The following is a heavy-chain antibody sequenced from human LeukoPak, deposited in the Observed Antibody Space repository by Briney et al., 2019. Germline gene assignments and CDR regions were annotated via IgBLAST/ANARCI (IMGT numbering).Heavy chain of an antibody. J-gene: IGHJ4*02. V-gene: IGHV3-9*01. Sequence: PGRSLRLSCAASGFTFDDYAMHWVRHAPGKGLEWVSGISWNSGNTGYADSVKGRFIISRDNAKNSLYLQMNSLRAEDTALYYCAKDGRGAYYDSSGYPYFDYWGQGTLVTVSS. D-gene: IGHD3-22*01. CDR2: ISWNSGNT. CDR1: GFTFDDYA. CDR3: AKDGRGAYYDSSGYPYFDY.